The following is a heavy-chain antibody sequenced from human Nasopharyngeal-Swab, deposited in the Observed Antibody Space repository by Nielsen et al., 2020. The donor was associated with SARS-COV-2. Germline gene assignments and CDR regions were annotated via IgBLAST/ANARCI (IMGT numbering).Heavy chain of an antibody. CDR3: ARARHMGNWFDP. CDR1: GGSISSSSYY. V-gene: IGHV4-61*01. J-gene: IGHJ5*02. D-gene: IGHD2-21*01. CDR2: IYYSGST. Sequence: SETLSLTCTVSGGSISSSSYYWSWIRQPPGKGLEWIGYIYYSGSTNYNPSLTSRVTISVDTSKNQFSLKLSSVTAADTAVYYCARARHMGNWFDPWGQGTLVTVSS.